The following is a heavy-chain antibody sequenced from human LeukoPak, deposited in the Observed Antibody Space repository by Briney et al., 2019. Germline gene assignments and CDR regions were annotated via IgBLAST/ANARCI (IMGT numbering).Heavy chain of an antibody. J-gene: IGHJ1*01. V-gene: IGHV1-2*02. Sequence: ASVKVSCKTSGYRFTAYPLHWVREAPGQGLEWLGWMNPHSGETSNAQKFQGRVTMTRDTSISVAYMELSSLRSDDTAVYYCARGMDGEAFQNWGQGTLVTVSS. CDR1: GYRFTAYP. CDR2: MNPHSGET. D-gene: IGHD2-21*01. CDR3: ARGMDGEAFQN.